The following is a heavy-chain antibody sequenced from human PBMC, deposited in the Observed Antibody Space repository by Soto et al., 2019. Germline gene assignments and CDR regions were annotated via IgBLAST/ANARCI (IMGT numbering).Heavy chain of an antibody. J-gene: IGHJ6*02. Sequence: QVQLVESGGGVVQPGRSLRLSCAASGFTFSSYGMHWVRQAPGKGLEWVAVISYDGSNKYYADSVKGRFTISRDNSKNTLYLQMNSLRAEDTAVYYWAKDQIIYYSYGMDVWGQGTTVTVSS. CDR2: ISYDGSNK. D-gene: IGHD3-10*01. V-gene: IGHV3-30*18. CDR1: GFTFSSYG. CDR3: AKDQIIYYSYGMDV.